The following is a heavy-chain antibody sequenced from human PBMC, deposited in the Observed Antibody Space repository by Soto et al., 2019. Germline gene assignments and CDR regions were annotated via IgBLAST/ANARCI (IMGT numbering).Heavy chain of an antibody. CDR2: INHSGST. Sequence: SETLSLTCAVYGGSFSGYYWSWIRQPPGKGLEWIGEINHSGSTNYNPSLKSRVTISVDTSKNQFSLKLSSVTAADTAVYYCAGSFTGSYDYIWGSYHLVFDYWGQGTLVTVSS. CDR3: AGSFTGSYDYIWGSYHLVFDY. V-gene: IGHV4-34*01. J-gene: IGHJ4*02. D-gene: IGHD3-16*02. CDR1: GGSFSGYY.